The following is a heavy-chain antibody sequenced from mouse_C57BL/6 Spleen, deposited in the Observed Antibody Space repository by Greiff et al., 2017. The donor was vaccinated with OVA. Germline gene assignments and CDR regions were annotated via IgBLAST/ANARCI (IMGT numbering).Heavy chain of an antibody. Sequence: VHVKQSGPELVKPGASVKISCKASGYSFTGYYMHWVKQSSEKSLEWIGEINPSTGGTSYNQKFKGKATLTVDKSSSTAYMQLKSLTSEDSAVYYCAEGSKLAWFAYWGQGTLVTVSA. D-gene: IGHD2-5*01. J-gene: IGHJ3*01. V-gene: IGHV1-43*01. CDR1: GYSFTGYY. CDR2: INPSTGGT. CDR3: AEGSKLAWFAY.